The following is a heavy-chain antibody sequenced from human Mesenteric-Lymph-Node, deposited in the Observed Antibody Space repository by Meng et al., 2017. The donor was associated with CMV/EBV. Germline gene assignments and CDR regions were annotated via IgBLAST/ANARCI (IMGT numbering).Heavy chain of an antibody. V-gene: IGHV1-69*05. CDR2: IIPIFGTA. J-gene: IGHJ4*02. Sequence: SVKVSCKASGGTFSSYAISWVRQAPGQGLEWMGGIIPIFGTANYAQKFQGRVTITTDESTSTAYMELSSLRSEDTAVYYCARGANWGRGGFDYWGQGTLVTVSS. CDR1: GGTFSSYA. CDR3: ARGANWGRGGFDY. D-gene: IGHD7-27*01.